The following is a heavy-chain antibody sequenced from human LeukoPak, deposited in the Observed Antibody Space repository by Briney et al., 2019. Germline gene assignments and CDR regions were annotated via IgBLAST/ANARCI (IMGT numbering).Heavy chain of an antibody. D-gene: IGHD6-13*01. CDR1: GFTFNNYG. CDR3: AKDPRPNNRWYSSSWYVPY. V-gene: IGHV3-30*02. Sequence: PGGSLRLSCAASGFTFNNYGMHWVRQAPGKWLEWVAFIWYDGSKKYYADSVKGRFTISRDNSKNSLYLQMNSLRAEDTAVYYCAKDPRPNNRWYSSSWYVPYWGQGTLVTVSS. CDR2: IWYDGSKK. J-gene: IGHJ4*02.